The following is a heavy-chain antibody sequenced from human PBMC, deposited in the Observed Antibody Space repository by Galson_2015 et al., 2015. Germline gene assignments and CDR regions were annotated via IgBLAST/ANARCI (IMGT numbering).Heavy chain of an antibody. CDR2: IDLVNGNT. CDR3: ARYGSGSFAY. D-gene: IGHD3-10*01. CDR1: GYTFTTYA. V-gene: IGHV1-3*01. Sequence: SVKVSCKASGYTFTTYAIHWVRQAPGQGLEWMGWIDLVNGNTKYPQKFQGRVSFTRDTSASTAYMEVNILKSEDTAVYYCARYGSGSFAYWGQGTLVTVSS. J-gene: IGHJ4*02.